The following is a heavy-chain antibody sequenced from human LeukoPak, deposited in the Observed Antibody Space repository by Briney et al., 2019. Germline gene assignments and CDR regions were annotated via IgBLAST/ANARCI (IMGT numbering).Heavy chain of an antibody. V-gene: IGHV3-30*02. CDR1: GFIFSTSD. D-gene: IGHD3-9*01. CDR3: AKDLFC. J-gene: IGHJ3*01. CDR2: IQYDGSHE. Sequence: GGSLRLSCAASGFIFSTSDMHWVRQAPGKGLEWVSFIQYDGSHENYSDSVKGRFTISRDNSRNTLYLQMYSLRPDDTAVYYCAKDLFCWGQGTVVTVSS.